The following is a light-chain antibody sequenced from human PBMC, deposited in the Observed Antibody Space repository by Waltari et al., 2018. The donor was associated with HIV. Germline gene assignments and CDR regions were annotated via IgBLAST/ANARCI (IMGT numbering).Light chain of an antibody. J-gene: IGKJ4*01. CDR2: DAS. V-gene: IGKV3-11*01. CDR1: QSVSTA. Sequence: EIVLTQSPATLSLSLGERATLSCRASQSVSTALAWYQQKPGQAPRLLIYDASTRATGVPARFSGSGSGTDFTLTISSLETEDFGVYCWQQRSDWYALTFGGGTKVEIK. CDR3: QQRSDWYALT.